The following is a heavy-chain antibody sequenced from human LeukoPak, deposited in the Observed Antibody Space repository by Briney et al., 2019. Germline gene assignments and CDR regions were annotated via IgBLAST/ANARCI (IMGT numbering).Heavy chain of an antibody. D-gene: IGHD6-19*01. CDR3: AGGKQWIDY. V-gene: IGHV6-1*01. CDR1: GDSVSSNSAG. J-gene: IGHJ4*02. CDR2: TYYRSKWYN. Sequence: SQTLSLTCVISGDSVSSNSAGWNWIRQSPSSGLEWLGRTYYRSKWYNEYAVSGKSRIAINPDTSKNQFTLQLNSVIPEDTAVYYCAGGKQWIDYWGQGTLVTVSS.